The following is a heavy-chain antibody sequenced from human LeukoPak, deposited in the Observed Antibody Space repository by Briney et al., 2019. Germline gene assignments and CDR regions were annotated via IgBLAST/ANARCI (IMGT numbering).Heavy chain of an antibody. J-gene: IGHJ4*02. CDR1: GFTFSSYG. CDR2: IRYDGSNK. Sequence: PGGSLRLSCAASGFTFSSYGMHWVRQAPGKGLEWVAFIRYDGSNKYYADSVKGRFTISRDNSKNTLYLQMNSLRAEDTAVYYCAKDPPPRVSSKESYFDYWGQGTLVTVSS. D-gene: IGHD6-13*01. V-gene: IGHV3-30*02. CDR3: AKDPPPRVSSKESYFDY.